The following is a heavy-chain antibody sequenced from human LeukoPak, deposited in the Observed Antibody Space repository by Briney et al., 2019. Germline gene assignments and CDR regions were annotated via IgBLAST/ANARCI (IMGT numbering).Heavy chain of an antibody. D-gene: IGHD3-10*01. CDR2: IYHSGST. CDR3: ARHYMVRGVSNWFDP. CDR1: GYSISSGYY. J-gene: IGHJ5*02. Sequence: SETLSLTCAVSGYSISSGYYWGWIRPPPGKGLEGIGNIYHSGSTYYSPSLKSRVTISVDTSKNQFSLKLSSVTAADTAVYYCARHYMVRGVSNWFDPWGQGTLVTVSS. V-gene: IGHV4-38-2*01.